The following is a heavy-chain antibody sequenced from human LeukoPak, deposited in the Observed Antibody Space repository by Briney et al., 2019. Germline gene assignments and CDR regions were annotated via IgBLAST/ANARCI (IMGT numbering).Heavy chain of an antibody. CDR2: ISGSGGST. V-gene: IGHV3-23*01. J-gene: IGHJ5*02. Sequence: GGSLRLSCAASGFTFSSYAMSWVRQAPGKGLEGVSAISGSGGSTYYADSVKGRFTISRDNSKNTLYLQMNSLRAEDTAVYYCAKDRGSSGWHKRSWFDPWGQGTLVTVSS. D-gene: IGHD6-19*01. CDR3: AKDRGSSGWHKRSWFDP. CDR1: GFTFSSYA.